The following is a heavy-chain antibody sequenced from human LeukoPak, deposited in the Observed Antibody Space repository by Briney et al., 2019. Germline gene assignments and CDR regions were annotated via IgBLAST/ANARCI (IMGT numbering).Heavy chain of an antibody. D-gene: IGHD2-2*01. V-gene: IGHV3-30*04. Sequence: PGGSLRLSCAASGFTFSSYAMHWVRQAPGKGLEWVAVISYDGSNKYYADSVKGRFTISRDNSKNTLYLQMNSLRAEDTAVYYCARDAGYCSSTSCRDEYYYYMDVWGKGTTVTVSS. CDR2: ISYDGSNK. J-gene: IGHJ6*03. CDR1: GFTFSSYA. CDR3: ARDAGYCSSTSCRDEYYYYMDV.